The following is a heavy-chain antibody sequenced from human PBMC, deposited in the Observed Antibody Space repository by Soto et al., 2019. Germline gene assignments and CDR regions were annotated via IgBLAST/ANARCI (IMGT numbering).Heavy chain of an antibody. CDR3: AREGADCSGGSCYYYYYGMDV. CDR1: GYTFTSYG. Sequence: QVQLVQSGAEVKKPGASVKVSCKASGYTFTSYGISWVRQAPGQGLEWMGWISAYNGNTNYAQKLQGRVTMTTDTSTSTAYMELRSPRSDDTAVYYCAREGADCSGGSCYYYYYGMDVWGQGTTVTVSS. V-gene: IGHV1-18*04. D-gene: IGHD2-15*01. J-gene: IGHJ6*02. CDR2: ISAYNGNT.